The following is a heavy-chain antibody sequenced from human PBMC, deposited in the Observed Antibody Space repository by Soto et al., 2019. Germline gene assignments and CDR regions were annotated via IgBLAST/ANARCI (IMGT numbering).Heavy chain of an antibody. CDR2: ISSSSSYI. CDR3: ARDPSSSSELCYFDY. J-gene: IGHJ4*02. V-gene: IGHV3-21*01. CDR1: GFTFSSYS. D-gene: IGHD6-6*01. Sequence: GGSLRLSCAASGFTFSSYSMNWVRQAPGKGLEWVSSISSSSSYIYYADSVKGRFTISRDNAKNSLYLQMNSLRAEDTAVYYCARDPSSSSELCYFDYWGQGTLVTVSS.